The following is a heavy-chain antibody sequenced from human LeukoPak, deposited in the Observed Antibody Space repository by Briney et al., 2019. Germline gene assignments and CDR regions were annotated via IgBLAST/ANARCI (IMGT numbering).Heavy chain of an antibody. V-gene: IGHV3-23*01. Sequence: TGGSLCLTCAASGFTFSSYAMSWVRQAPGKGLEWVSAISGSGGSTYYADSVKVRLTIPRDNSKNTLYLQTNSLRDEDTAVYYCANLCGGDCYGAFDIWGQGTMVTVSS. CDR3: ANLCGGDCYGAFDI. J-gene: IGHJ3*02. D-gene: IGHD2-21*02. CDR2: ISGSGGST. CDR1: GFTFSSYA.